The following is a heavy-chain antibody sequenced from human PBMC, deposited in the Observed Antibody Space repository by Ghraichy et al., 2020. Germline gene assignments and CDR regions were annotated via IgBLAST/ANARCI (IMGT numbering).Heavy chain of an antibody. J-gene: IGHJ5*02. CDR3: ARPHIGYSGGSRFDP. CDR2: IHYSGTP. CDR1: GDSFRATGYY. D-gene: IGHD6-19*01. V-gene: IGHV4-39*01. Sequence: SETLSLTCTVSGDSFRATGYYWGWIRQPPGKGLEWIGNIHYSGTPYYNPSLKSRVTISVDTAKNQFSLKLTSVTAADTAVYYCARPHIGYSGGSRFDPWGQGTLVTVSS.